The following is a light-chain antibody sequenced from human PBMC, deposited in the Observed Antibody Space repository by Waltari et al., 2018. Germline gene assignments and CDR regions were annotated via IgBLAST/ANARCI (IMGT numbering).Light chain of an antibody. Sequence: QSALTQPASVSGSPGQSITISCTGTSSDVGGYNYVSWYQQHPGKAPKLRIYDVSNRPSGVSNRFSGSKSGNTASLTSSGLQAEDEADYYCSSYISSSTLELFGGGTSLTVL. V-gene: IGLV2-14*03. J-gene: IGLJ2*01. CDR1: SSDVGGYNY. CDR2: DVS. CDR3: SSYISSSTLEL.